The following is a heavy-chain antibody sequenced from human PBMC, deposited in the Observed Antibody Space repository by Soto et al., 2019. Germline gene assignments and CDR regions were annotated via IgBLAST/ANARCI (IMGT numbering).Heavy chain of an antibody. Sequence: GGSLRLSCAASGFTVDDYAMHWVRQAPGKGLEWVSGISWNCGSIGYADSVKGRFTISRDNAKNSLYLQMNSLRAEDTALYYCAKDKFSGTNYDILTGYPLDYWGQGTLVTVSS. CDR3: AKDKFSGTNYDILTGYPLDY. CDR1: GFTVDDYA. V-gene: IGHV3-9*01. CDR2: ISWNCGSI. D-gene: IGHD3-9*01. J-gene: IGHJ4*02.